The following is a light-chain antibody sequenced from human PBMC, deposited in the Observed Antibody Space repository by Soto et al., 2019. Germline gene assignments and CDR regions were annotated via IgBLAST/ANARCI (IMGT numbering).Light chain of an antibody. Sequence: QSALTQPASVSGSPGQSITISCTGTRSDVGGYNYVSWYQQHPGKVPKLIIYGVTNRPSGVSSRFSGSKSGNTASLTISGLQVEDEADYYCCSYETTSSYVFGTGTKLTVL. CDR3: CSYETTSSYV. J-gene: IGLJ1*01. CDR2: GVT. V-gene: IGLV2-14*03. CDR1: RSDVGGYNY.